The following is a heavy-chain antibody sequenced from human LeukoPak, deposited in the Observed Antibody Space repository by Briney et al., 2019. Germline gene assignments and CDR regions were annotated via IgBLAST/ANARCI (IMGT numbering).Heavy chain of an antibody. CDR3: AREVSCSSTSCLGAFDI. J-gene: IGHJ3*02. D-gene: IGHD2-2*01. CDR1: GFTFSSYS. CDR2: LSSSSSYI. V-gene: IGHV3-21*01. Sequence: GGSLRLSCAASGFTFSSYSMNWGRQAPGKGLGWVSSLSSSSSYIYYADSVKGRFTISRDNAKNSLYLQMNSLRAEDTAVYYCAREVSCSSTSCLGAFDIWGQGTMVTVSS.